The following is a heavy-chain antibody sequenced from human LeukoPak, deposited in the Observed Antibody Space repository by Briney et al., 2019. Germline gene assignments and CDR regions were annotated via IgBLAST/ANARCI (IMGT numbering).Heavy chain of an antibody. J-gene: IGHJ6*03. Sequence: GEYLKVSCKPSGYIFTSYWIGWVRQMPGKGLEWMGIIYPGDSGTRYSPSSQGQVTISADKSISTAYLQWSSLKASDTAMYYCARAHGIYYMDVWGKGTTVAVSS. CDR2: IYPGDSGT. D-gene: IGHD1-14*01. V-gene: IGHV5-51*01. CDR3: ARAHGIYYMDV. CDR1: GYIFTSYW.